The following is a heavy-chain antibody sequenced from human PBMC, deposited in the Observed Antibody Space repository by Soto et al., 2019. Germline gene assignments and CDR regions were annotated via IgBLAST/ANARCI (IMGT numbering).Heavy chain of an antibody. CDR3: AKDRGPPIHRSSTSCYDYYYYYGMDV. V-gene: IGHV3-9*01. J-gene: IGHJ6*02. Sequence: GGSVRLSXAASGFTFDDYAMHWVRQAPGKGLEWVSGISWNSGSIGYADSVKGRFTISRDNAKNSLYLQMNSLRAEDTALYYCAKDRGPPIHRSSTSCYDYYYYYGMDVWGQGTTVTVSS. CDR2: ISWNSGSI. CDR1: GFTFDDYA. D-gene: IGHD2-2*01.